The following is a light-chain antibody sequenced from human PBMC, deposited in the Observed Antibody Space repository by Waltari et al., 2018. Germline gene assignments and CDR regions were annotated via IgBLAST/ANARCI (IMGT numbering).Light chain of an antibody. J-gene: IGLJ2*01. CDR1: GSGVGASDF. CDR3: SSQTLDGVVL. CDR2: YAT. V-gene: IGLV2-14*03. Sequence: QSALTQPASVSGSPGQSITISCSGIGSGVGASDFVSWFQLHPGKVPQVIIYYATNRPAGVSDHSSASNSADTASLTISGLQPEDEGDYYCSSQTLDGVVLFGGGTKLTVL.